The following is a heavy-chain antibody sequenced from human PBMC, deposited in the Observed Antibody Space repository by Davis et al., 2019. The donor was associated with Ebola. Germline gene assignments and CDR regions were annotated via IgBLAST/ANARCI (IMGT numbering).Heavy chain of an antibody. J-gene: IGHJ5*02. Sequence: GESLKISCAASGFTFSSYWMHWVRQAPGKGLEWVSSISSSSSYIYYADSVKGRFTISRDNAKNSLYLQMNSLRAEGTAVYYCARERGPAWFDPWGQGTLVTVSS. CDR2: ISSSSSYI. CDR3: ARERGPAWFDP. V-gene: IGHV3-21*01. CDR1: GFTFSSYW. D-gene: IGHD5-12*01.